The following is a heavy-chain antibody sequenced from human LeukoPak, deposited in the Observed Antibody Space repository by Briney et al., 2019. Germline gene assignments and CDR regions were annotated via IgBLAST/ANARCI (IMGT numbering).Heavy chain of an antibody. CDR3: AKDRRGYSYGSTFDY. CDR1: GFTFSSYG. J-gene: IGHJ4*02. CDR2: ISGSGGST. V-gene: IGHV3-23*01. Sequence: GGSLRLSCAASGFTFSSYGMSWVRQAPGKGLEWVSAISGSGGSTYYADSVKGRFTISRDNSKNTLYLQMNSLRAEDTAVYYCAKDRRGYSYGSTFDYWGQGTLVTVSS. D-gene: IGHD5-18*01.